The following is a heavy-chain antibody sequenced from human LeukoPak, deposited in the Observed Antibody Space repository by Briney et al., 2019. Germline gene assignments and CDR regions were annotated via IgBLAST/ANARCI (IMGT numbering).Heavy chain of an antibody. CDR2: ISYDGSNK. D-gene: IGHD5-18*01. J-gene: IGHJ4*02. V-gene: IGHV3-30-3*01. Sequence: GGSLRLSCAASGFTFSSYAMHWVRQAPGKGLEWVAVISYDGSNKYYAGSVKGRFTISRDNSKNTLYLQMNSLRAEDTAVYYCARDRVDTAMVTWSGYFDYWGQGTLVTVSS. CDR3: ARDRVDTAMVTWSGYFDY. CDR1: GFTFSSYA.